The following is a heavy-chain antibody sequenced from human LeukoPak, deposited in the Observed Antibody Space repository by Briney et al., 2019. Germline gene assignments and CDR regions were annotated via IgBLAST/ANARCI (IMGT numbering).Heavy chain of an antibody. D-gene: IGHD3-3*01. J-gene: IGHJ4*02. CDR1: GFTFSNYA. Sequence: SGGSLRLSCAASGFTFSNYAMTWVRQVSGKGLEWVSGISGSGGGTYYAASVKGRFTISRDNSKDTLFLQMNSLRADDTALYYCARWSGDYKFDYWGQGTLVTVSS. V-gene: IGHV3-23*01. CDR3: ARWSGDYKFDY. CDR2: ISGSGGGT.